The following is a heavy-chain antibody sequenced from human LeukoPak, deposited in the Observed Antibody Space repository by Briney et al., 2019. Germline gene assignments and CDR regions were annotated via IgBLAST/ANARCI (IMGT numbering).Heavy chain of an antibody. Sequence: ASVKVFCKASGYTFTGYYMHWVRQAPGQGLEWMGWINPNSGGTNYAQKFQGRVTMTRDTSISTAYMELSRLRSDDTAVYYCARVTFIGGYCSSTSCSTPLDYWGQGTLVTVSS. V-gene: IGHV1-2*02. D-gene: IGHD2-2*01. CDR2: INPNSGGT. CDR1: GYTFTGYY. CDR3: ARVTFIGGYCSSTSCSTPLDY. J-gene: IGHJ4*02.